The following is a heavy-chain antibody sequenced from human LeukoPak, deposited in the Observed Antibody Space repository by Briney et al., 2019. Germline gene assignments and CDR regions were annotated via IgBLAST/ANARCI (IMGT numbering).Heavy chain of an antibody. V-gene: IGHV3-7*01. Sequence: GGSLRLSCAASGFTFSSYWMSWVRQAPGKGLEWVANIKQDGSEKYYVDSVKGRFTISRDNAKNSLYLQMNSLRAEDTAVYYCARDEGVITMVRGVSSYYYGMDVWGQGTTVTVSS. D-gene: IGHD3-10*01. CDR3: ARDEGVITMVRGVSSYYYGMDV. J-gene: IGHJ6*02. CDR2: IKQDGSEK. CDR1: GFTFSSYW.